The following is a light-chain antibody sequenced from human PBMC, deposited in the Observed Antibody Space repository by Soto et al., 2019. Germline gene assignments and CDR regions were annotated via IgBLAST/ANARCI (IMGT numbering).Light chain of an antibody. CDR3: SSYTTSNTRQIV. Sequence: QCALTQPASVSGSSGQSITISCTGTSSDVGGYNYVSWYQHHPGKAPKLMIYDVSNRPSGVSNRFSGSKSGNTASLTISGLQPEDEADYYCSSYTTSNTRQIVFGTGTKVTVL. J-gene: IGLJ1*01. V-gene: IGLV2-14*03. CDR1: SSDVGGYNY. CDR2: DVS.